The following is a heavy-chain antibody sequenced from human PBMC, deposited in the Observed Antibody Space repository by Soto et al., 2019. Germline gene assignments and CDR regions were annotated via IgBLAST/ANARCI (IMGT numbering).Heavy chain of an antibody. J-gene: IGHJ6*02. CDR1: GFTFDDYA. Sequence: GGSLRLSCAASGFTFDDYAMHWVRQAPGKGLEWVSGISWNSGSINYADSVKGRFTISRDNDKNSLYLQMNSLRGEDTALYYCAKDMYSSHHYGMDVWGQGTTVTVSS. D-gene: IGHD6-13*01. V-gene: IGHV3-9*01. CDR3: AKDMYSSHHYGMDV. CDR2: ISWNSGSI.